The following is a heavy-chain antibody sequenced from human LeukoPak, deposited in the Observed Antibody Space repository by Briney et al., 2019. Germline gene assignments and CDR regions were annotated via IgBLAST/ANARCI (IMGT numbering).Heavy chain of an antibody. CDR1: GGSVTSENW. CDR3: ARLTLTGSLN. CDR2: ILYSGST. Sequence: SETLSLTCTVSGGSVTSENWWNWVRQPPGKGLEWVGEILYSGSTNYNPSLKSRVTISVDTSKNQFSLKLSSVTAADTAVYYCARLTLTGSLNWGQGTLVTVSS. D-gene: IGHD7-27*01. J-gene: IGHJ4*02. V-gene: IGHV4-4*02.